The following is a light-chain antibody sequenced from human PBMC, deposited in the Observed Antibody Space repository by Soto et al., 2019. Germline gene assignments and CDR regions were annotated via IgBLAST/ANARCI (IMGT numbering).Light chain of an antibody. V-gene: IGLV2-14*03. J-gene: IGLJ2*01. CDR1: SSDVGGYKY. Sequence: QSALTQPASVSGSPGQSITISCTGTSSDVGGYKYVSWYQQHPGKAPKLIIYDVSQRPSGVSNRFSGSKSGNTASLIVSGLQAEDEADYYCASYTTISTHVVFGGGTQLTV. CDR2: DVS. CDR3: ASYTTISTHVV.